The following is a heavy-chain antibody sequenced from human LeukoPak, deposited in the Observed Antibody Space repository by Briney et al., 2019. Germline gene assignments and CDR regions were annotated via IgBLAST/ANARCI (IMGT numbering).Heavy chain of an antibody. V-gene: IGHV4-39*02. CDR3: ARDSSSYLDWFDP. CDR2: IYYSGST. J-gene: IGHJ5*02. CDR1: GGSISSSSYY. Sequence: SETLSLTCTVSGGSISSSSYYWGWIRQPPGKGLEWIGSIYYSGSTYYNPSLKSRVTISVDTPKNQFSLKLSSVTAADTAVYYCARDSSSYLDWFDPWGQGTLVTVSS. D-gene: IGHD6-13*01.